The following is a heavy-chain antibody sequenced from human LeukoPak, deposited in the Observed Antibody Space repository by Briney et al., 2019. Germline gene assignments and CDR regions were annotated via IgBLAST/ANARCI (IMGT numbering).Heavy chain of an antibody. D-gene: IGHD3-16*01. CDR2: INPNSGGT. CDR1: GYTFTGYY. Sequence: APVKVSCMASGYTFTGYYLHWVRQAPGQGPEWMGWINPNSGGTNYAQKFQGGVTMTRDTSISTAYMELRRLRSDDTAVYYCAKDRGGDLLEYYFDYWGQGTLVTVSS. CDR3: AKDRGGDLLEYYFDY. V-gene: IGHV1-2*02. J-gene: IGHJ4*02.